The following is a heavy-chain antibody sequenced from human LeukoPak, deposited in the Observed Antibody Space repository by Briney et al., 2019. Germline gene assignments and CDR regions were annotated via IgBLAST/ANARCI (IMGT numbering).Heavy chain of an antibody. V-gene: IGHV1-24*01. D-gene: IGHD6-19*01. CDR2: FDPEDGET. CDR3: ATGGYSSGWYDY. J-gene: IGHJ4*02. Sequence: GASVKVSCKVSGYTLTELSMHWVRQAPGKGLEWMGGFDPEDGETIYAQKFQGRVTMTEDTSTDTAYMELSSLRSEDMAVYYCATGGYSSGWYDYWGQGTLVTVSS. CDR1: GYTLTELS.